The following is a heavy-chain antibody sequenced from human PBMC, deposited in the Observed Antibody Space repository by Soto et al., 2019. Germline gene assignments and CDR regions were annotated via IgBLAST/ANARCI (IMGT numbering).Heavy chain of an antibody. V-gene: IGHV4-59*02. J-gene: IGHJ5*02. CDR2: IYYIGAY. Sequence: KPSETLSLTRSVSGASVSSYYWSWVRQPPGKGLEWIGYIYYIGAYNYNPSLKSRVTISVDTSKNQFSLKLTSVTAADTAVYYCARTPETRDWLDPWGQGTLVTVSS. D-gene: IGHD1-7*01. CDR1: GASVSSYY. CDR3: ARTPETRDWLDP.